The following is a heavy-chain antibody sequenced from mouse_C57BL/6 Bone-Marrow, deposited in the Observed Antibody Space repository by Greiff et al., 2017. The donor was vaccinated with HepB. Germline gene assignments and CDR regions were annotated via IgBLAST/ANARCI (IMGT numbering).Heavy chain of an antibody. CDR2: ISYDGSN. D-gene: IGHD1-1*01. CDR1: GYSITSGYY. J-gene: IGHJ4*01. Sequence: EVQLQESGPGLVKPSQSLSLTCSVTGYSITSGYYWNWIRQFPGNKLEWMGYISYDGSNNYNPSLKNRIPITRDTSKNQFFLKLNSVTTEDTATYYCARDAFHYYGSSLYYAMDYWGQGTSVTVSS. CDR3: ARDAFHYYGSSLYYAMDY. V-gene: IGHV3-6*01.